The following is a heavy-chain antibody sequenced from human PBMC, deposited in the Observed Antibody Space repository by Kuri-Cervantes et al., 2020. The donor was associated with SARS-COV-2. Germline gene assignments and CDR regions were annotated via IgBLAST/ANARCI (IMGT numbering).Heavy chain of an antibody. V-gene: IGHV3-30*18. J-gene: IGHJ6*02. CDR2: ISFDENDK. D-gene: IGHD3-22*01. Sequence: LSLTCAASGFTFNTYRMHWVRQAPGKGLEWVSVISFDENDKDYADSVQGRFTISRDNSKNTLYLQMNSLRAEDTAVYYCAKGLKRITMIVVEVFDGMDVWGQGTTVTVSS. CDR3: AKGLKRITMIVVEVFDGMDV. CDR1: GFTFNTYR.